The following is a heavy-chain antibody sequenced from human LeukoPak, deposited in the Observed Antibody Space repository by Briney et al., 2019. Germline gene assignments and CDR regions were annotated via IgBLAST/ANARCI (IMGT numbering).Heavy chain of an antibody. V-gene: IGHV3-23*01. CDR2: ISGRAGSA. J-gene: IGHJ4*02. Sequence: GGSLRLSCAASGFTFSSYAMNWVRQAPGKGLEWVSAISGRAGSASYADSVKGRFTISRDNSKNTLYLQMNSLRAEDTAVYYCAKDGVAGKIMYYFDYWGQGTLVTVSS. D-gene: IGHD6-19*01. CDR1: GFTFSSYA. CDR3: AKDGVAGKIMYYFDY.